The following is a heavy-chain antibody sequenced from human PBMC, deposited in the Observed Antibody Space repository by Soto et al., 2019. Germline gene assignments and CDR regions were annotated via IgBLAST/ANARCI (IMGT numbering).Heavy chain of an antibody. CDR3: PRQMSNWYDP. CDR1: GGSISSGGYY. Sequence: SETLSLTCTVSGGSISSGGYYWSWIRQHPGKGLEWIGYIYYSGSTYYNPSLKSRVTLSVDTSKNQFSLKLSSVTAADTAVYYCPRQMSNWYDPWGEGTLVPVS. CDR2: IYYSGST. V-gene: IGHV4-31*03. J-gene: IGHJ5*02.